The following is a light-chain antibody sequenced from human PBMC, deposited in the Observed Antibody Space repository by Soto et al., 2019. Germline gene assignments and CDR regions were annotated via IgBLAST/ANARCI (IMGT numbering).Light chain of an antibody. CDR2: GAS. CDR1: QSVSSSY. Sequence: EIVLTQSPGTLSLSPGERATLSCRASQSVSSSYIAWYQQKPGQAPRLLIYGASSRATGIPDRFSGSGSGTDFTLTMSRLEPEDFVVYYCQQYGNSGLTFGGGTKVEIK. V-gene: IGKV3-20*01. CDR3: QQYGNSGLT. J-gene: IGKJ4*01.